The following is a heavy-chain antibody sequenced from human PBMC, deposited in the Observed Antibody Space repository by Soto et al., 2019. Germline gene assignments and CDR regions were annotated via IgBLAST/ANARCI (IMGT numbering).Heavy chain of an antibody. D-gene: IGHD6-6*01. J-gene: IGHJ6*02. CDR1: GGTFSSYA. Sequence: QVQLVQSGAEVKKPGSSVNVSCKASGGTFSSYAISWVRQAPGQGLEWMGGIIPIFGTANYAQKFQGRVTITADEAASRAYMELSSLLSEDRAVYYCARGIATRPSSYYGMDFWVQGTTVTVFS. V-gene: IGHV1-69*01. CDR3: ARGIATRPSSYYGMDF. CDR2: IIPIFGTA.